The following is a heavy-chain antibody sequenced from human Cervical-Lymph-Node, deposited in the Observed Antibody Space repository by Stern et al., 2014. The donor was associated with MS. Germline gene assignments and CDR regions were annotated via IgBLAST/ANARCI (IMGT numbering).Heavy chain of an antibody. CDR2: INGSSDNT. J-gene: IGHJ4*02. CDR3: ASPNDYSNYVPFDS. D-gene: IGHD4-11*01. CDR1: GFTFSSYS. Sequence: VQLVQSGGGLVQPGGSLRLSCAASGFTFSSYSMSWVRQAPGKGLEWVSAINGSSDNTYYADSVKGRFTISRDNSKNTLYLQMNSLRVEDTALYYCASPNDYSNYVPFDSWGQGTLVTVSS. V-gene: IGHV3-23*04.